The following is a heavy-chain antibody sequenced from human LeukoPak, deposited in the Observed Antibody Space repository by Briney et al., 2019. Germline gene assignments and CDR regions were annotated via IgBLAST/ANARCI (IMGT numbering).Heavy chain of an antibody. CDR2: ISSNGGST. CDR3: ARLSIAAAGPRYWYFDL. V-gene: IGHV3-64D*06. D-gene: IGHD6-13*01. CDR1: GFTFSSYA. J-gene: IGHJ2*01. Sequence: GGSLRLSCSASGFTFSSYAMHWVRQAPGKGLEYVSAISSNGGSTYYADSVKGRFTISRDNSKNTLYLQMSSPRAEDTAVYYCARLSIAAAGPRYWYFDLWGRGTLVTVSS.